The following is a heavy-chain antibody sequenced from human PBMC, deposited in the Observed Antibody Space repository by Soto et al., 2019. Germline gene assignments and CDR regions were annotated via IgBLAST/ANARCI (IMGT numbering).Heavy chain of an antibody. D-gene: IGHD6-19*01. CDR3: ARGPGTVAGVFDY. J-gene: IGHJ4*02. CDR2: IYYSGST. V-gene: IGHV4-59*01. CDR1: GGSIRSYY. Sequence: SETLSLTCTVSGGSIRSYYWSWIRQPPGKGLEWIGYIYYSGSTNYNPSLKSRVTISVDTSKNQFSLKLSTVTAADTAVYYCARGPGTVAGVFDYWGQGTLVTVSS.